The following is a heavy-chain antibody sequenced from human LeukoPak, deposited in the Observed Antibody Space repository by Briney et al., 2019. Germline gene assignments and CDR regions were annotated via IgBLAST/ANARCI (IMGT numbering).Heavy chain of an antibody. Sequence: PGRSLRLSCAASGFTFSSYAMHWVRQAPGKGLEWVAVISYDGSNKYYADSVKGRFTISRDNSKNTLYLQMNSLRAEDTAVYYCAKGSTVVYYYYGMDVWGQGTTVTVSS. CDR1: GFTFSSYA. J-gene: IGHJ6*02. CDR2: ISYDGSNK. D-gene: IGHD4-23*01. V-gene: IGHV3-30-3*01. CDR3: AKGSTVVYYYYGMDV.